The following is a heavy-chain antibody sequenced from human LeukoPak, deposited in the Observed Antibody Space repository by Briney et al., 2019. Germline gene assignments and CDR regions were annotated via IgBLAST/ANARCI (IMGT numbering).Heavy chain of an antibody. CDR2: IIPIFGTA. J-gene: IGHJ3*02. CDR1: GGTFSSYA. CDR3: ARSRSSSPRGDAFDI. Sequence: ASVKVSCKASGGTFSSYAISWVRQAPGQGLEWMGGIIPIFGTANYAQKFQGRVTITMDESTSTAYMELSSLRSEDTAVYYCARSRSSSPRGDAFDIWGQGTMVTVSS. D-gene: IGHD6-6*01. V-gene: IGHV1-69*05.